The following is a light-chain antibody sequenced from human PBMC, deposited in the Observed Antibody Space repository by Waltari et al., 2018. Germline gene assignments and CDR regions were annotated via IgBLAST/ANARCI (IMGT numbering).Light chain of an antibody. CDR1: QSVSRA. Sequence: EIVLTQSPGTLSLSPGERATLSCRTSQSVSRALAWYQQKPGQAPRLLIYGIFNRAAVIPYRFSGSGSGTDFSLTISRLEPEDFAVYYCQHYVMLPVTFGQGTRVEVK. J-gene: IGKJ1*01. CDR3: QHYVMLPVT. V-gene: IGKV3-20*01. CDR2: GIF.